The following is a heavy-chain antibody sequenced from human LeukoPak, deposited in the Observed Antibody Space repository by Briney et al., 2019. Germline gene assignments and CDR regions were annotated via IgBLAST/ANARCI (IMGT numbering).Heavy chain of an antibody. V-gene: IGHV3-21*04. CDR1: GFSFSIYT. J-gene: IGHJ6*02. CDR3: ASDSSSLRGKNGMDV. Sequence: GGSLRLSCAASGFSFSIYTMTWVRQAPGRGLEWVSSISFSSESIYYADSVKGRFTISRDNSKNTLYLQMNSLRAEDTAVYYCASDSSSLRGKNGMDVWGQGTTVTVSS. CDR2: ISFSSESI. D-gene: IGHD6-13*01.